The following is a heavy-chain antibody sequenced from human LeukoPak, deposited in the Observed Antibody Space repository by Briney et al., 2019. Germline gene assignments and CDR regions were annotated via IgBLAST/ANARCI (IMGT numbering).Heavy chain of an antibody. CDR1: GGSISSYY. V-gene: IGHV4-4*07. Sequence: PSETLSLTCTVSGGSISSYYWSWLRQVAGKGLEWLGRIYTSGSTNYNPSLKRRVSISVDTSQNQFSLTLTPVTAAGTAVYFFWRSPYSSCWYPFALGGQGTLVSVSS. CDR2: IYTSGST. CDR3: WRSPYSSCWYPFAL. J-gene: IGHJ5*02. D-gene: IGHD6-13*01.